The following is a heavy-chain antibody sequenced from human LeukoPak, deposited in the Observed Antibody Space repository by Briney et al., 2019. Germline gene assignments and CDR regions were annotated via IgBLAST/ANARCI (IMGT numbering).Heavy chain of an antibody. D-gene: IGHD6-19*01. V-gene: IGHV4-34*01. CDR3: ARRRAQWLLRVWFDP. CDR2: INHSGST. J-gene: IGHJ5*02. Sequence: SETLSLTCAVYGGSFSGYYWSWIRQPPGKGLEWIGEINHSGSTNYNPSLKSRVTISVDTSKNQFSLKLSSVTAADTAVYYCARRRAQWLLRVWFDPWGQGTLVTVSS. CDR1: GGSFSGYY.